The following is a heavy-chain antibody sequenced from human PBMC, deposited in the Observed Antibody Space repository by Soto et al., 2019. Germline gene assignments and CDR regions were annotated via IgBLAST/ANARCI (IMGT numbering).Heavy chain of an antibody. V-gene: IGHV5-51*01. Sequence: GASLKISCKGSEYSFTKSWIAWVRQMPGKGLEWMAIIYPDESDTRYSPSFQGQVTISADKSISTAYLQWSSLKASDTAMYYCARHDSSGYYRHLDYWGQGTLVTVSS. CDR3: ARHDSSGYYRHLDY. CDR2: IYPDESDT. J-gene: IGHJ4*02. CDR1: EYSFTKSW. D-gene: IGHD3-22*01.